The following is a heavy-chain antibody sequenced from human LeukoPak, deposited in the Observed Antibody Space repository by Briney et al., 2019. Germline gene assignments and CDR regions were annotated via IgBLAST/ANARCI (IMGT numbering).Heavy chain of an antibody. J-gene: IGHJ4*02. V-gene: IGHV1-2*02. CDR2: INPNSGGT. CDR1: GYTFTGYY. Sequence: ASVKVSCKASGYTFTGYYMHWVRQAPGQGLEWMGWINPNSGGTNYAQKFQGRVTMTRDTSTSTVYMELSSLRSEDTAVYYCAREGPGKIHFDYWGQGTLVTVSS. CDR3: AREGPGKIHFDY.